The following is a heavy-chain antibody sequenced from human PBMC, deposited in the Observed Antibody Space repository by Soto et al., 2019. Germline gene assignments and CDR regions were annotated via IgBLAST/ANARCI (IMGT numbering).Heavy chain of an antibody. CDR1: GGSISSGGYS. J-gene: IGHJ4*02. D-gene: IGHD3-22*01. Sequence: QLQLQESGSGLVKPSQTLSLTCAVSGGSISSGGYSWSWIRQPPGKGLEWIGYIYLSGSTYYNPSLKSRVTISVDRSKNQFSLKLISVTAANTAAYFCARRVTYYYDSSGYYYDYWGQGTLVTVSS. CDR2: IYLSGST. V-gene: IGHV4-30-2*01. CDR3: ARRVTYYYDSSGYYYDY.